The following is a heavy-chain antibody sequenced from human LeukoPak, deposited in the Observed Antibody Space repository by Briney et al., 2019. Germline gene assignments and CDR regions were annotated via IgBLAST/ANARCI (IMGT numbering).Heavy chain of an antibody. J-gene: IGHJ3*01. V-gene: IGHV3-23*01. CDR2: ISGSGDST. Sequence: PGGSLRLSCVASGFTLRSYVMNWVRQTPGKGLEWVSSISGSGDSTFYADSVKGRFTISRDNAKNSVYLQMSSLRAEDTAVYYCAREPSQGAFDVWGQGTMVTVSS. CDR3: AREPSQGAFDV. CDR1: GFTLRSYV.